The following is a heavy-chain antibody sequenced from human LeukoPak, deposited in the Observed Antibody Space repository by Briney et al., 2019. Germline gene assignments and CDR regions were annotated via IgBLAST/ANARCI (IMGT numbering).Heavy chain of an antibody. D-gene: IGHD6-6*01. Sequence: GGSLRLSCAASGFTLRNYWMHWVRQVPGRGLVWVSRISGDGSGTNYADSVKGRFTISRDNAKNTVYLHINNLRAQDTAVYFCARYSSSSGGPSYYLDYWGQGTLVTVSS. V-gene: IGHV3-74*01. CDR3: ARYSSSSGGPSYYLDY. CDR1: GFTLRNYW. J-gene: IGHJ4*02. CDR2: ISGDGSGT.